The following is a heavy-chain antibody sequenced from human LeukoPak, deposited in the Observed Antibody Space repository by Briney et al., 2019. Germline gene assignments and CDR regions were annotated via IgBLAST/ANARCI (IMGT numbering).Heavy chain of an antibody. CDR3: ARERFGELF. J-gene: IGHJ4*02. V-gene: IGHV1-2*02. Sequence: ASVKVSCKASGYTFTGYYMHWVRQAPGQGLEWMGWINPNSGGTNYAQKFQGRVTMTRDMSTSTVYMELSSLRSEDTAVYYCARERFGELFWGQGTLVTVSS. CDR2: INPNSGGT. CDR1: GYTFTGYY. D-gene: IGHD3-10*01.